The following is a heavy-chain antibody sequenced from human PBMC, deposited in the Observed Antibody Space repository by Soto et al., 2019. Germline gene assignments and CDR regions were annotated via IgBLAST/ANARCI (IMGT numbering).Heavy chain of an antibody. CDR2: IIPIFGTA. D-gene: IGHD2-2*01. CDR3: AISYIVVVPAAPYGRDV. J-gene: IGHJ6*02. V-gene: IGHV1-69*13. CDR1: GGTFSSYA. Sequence: SVKVSCKASGGTFSSYAISWVRQAPGQGPEWMGGIIPIFGTANYAQKFQGRVTITADESTSTAYMELSSLRSEDTAVYYCAISYIVVVPAAPYGRDVWGQGTTGTVS.